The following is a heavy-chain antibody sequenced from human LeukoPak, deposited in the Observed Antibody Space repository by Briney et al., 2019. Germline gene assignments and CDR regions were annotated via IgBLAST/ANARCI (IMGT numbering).Heavy chain of an antibody. V-gene: IGHV3-21*01. CDR2: ISSSSSYI. J-gene: IGHJ4*02. Sequence: GGSLRLSCAASGFTFSSYSMNWVRQAPGKGLEWVSSISSSSSYIYYADSVKGRFTISRDNAKNSLYLRMNSLRAEDTAVYYCARDLHFIAARPGYFDYWGQGTLVTVSS. CDR3: ARDLHFIAARPGYFDY. CDR1: GFTFSSYS. D-gene: IGHD6-6*01.